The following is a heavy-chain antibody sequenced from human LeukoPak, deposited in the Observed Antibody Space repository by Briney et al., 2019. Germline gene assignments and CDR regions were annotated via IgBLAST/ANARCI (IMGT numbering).Heavy chain of an antibody. D-gene: IGHD2-15*01. CDR1: GFTFSSYA. Sequence: GGSLRFFCAAPGFTFSSYAMSWVRQAPGKGLEWVSAISGSGGSTYYADSVKGRFTMSRDNSKNTLYLQMNSLRAEDTAVYYCAKRSCSGGSCHAGYYFDYWGQGTLVTVSS. CDR3: AKRSCSGGSCHAGYYFDY. CDR2: ISGSGGST. J-gene: IGHJ4*02. V-gene: IGHV3-23*01.